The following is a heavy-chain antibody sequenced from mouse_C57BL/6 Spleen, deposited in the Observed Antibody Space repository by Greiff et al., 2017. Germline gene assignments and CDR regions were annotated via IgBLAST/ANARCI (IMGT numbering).Heavy chain of an antibody. CDR3: ARSGSYYYGSSYDYAMDY. V-gene: IGHV1-64*01. J-gene: IGHJ4*01. Sequence: QVQLQQPGAELVKPGASVKLSCKASGYTFTSYWMHWVKQRPGQGLEWIGMIHPNSGSTNYTEKFKSKATLTVDKSSSTAYMQLSSLTSEDSAVYYCARSGSYYYGSSYDYAMDYWGQGTSVTVSS. D-gene: IGHD1-1*01. CDR2: IHPNSGST. CDR1: GYTFTSYW.